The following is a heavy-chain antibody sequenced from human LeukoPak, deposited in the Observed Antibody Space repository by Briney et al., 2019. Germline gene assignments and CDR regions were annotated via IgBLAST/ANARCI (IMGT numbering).Heavy chain of an antibody. CDR1: GFTFSIYA. D-gene: IGHD5-18*01. Sequence: GGSLRLSCAASGFTFSIYAFSWVRQAPGKGLEWVSAAAASGRTYNADSVKGRFTISRDDSRNTVYLRMDSLRAEDTAVYSCARGLGYSYGYGIDYWGQGTLVIASS. CDR3: ARGLGYSYGYGIDY. J-gene: IGHJ4*02. CDR2: AAASGRT. V-gene: IGHV3-23*01.